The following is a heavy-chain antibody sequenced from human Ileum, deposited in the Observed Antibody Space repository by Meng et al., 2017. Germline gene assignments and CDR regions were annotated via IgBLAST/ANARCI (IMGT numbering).Heavy chain of an antibody. CDR3: AKAGVTATRTWGNCFDP. CDR2: INSNAAST. V-gene: IGHV1-46*01. D-gene: IGHD7-27*01. Sequence: ASVTVSCMASGYTFTSYYIHWVRQAPGQGLEWMGIINSNAASTRYAPRFRGRVTLTRDTSTSTVYMELSSLTSEDTAIYYCAKAGVTATRTWGNCFDPWGQGTLVTVSS. J-gene: IGHJ5*02. CDR1: GYTFTSYY.